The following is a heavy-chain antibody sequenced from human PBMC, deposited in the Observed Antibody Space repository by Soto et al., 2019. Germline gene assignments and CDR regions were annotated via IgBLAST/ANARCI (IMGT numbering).Heavy chain of an antibody. CDR2: ITGSGGGT. D-gene: IGHD6-19*01. Sequence: GGSLRLSCAASGFTFRNYAMTWVRQAPGKGLEWVSSITGSGGGTYYPDSVRGRFTISRDNSKNTLFLQMDSLRGEDTAVYYCAKFVAVATPPFDSWGQGTLVTVSS. CDR3: AKFVAVATPPFDS. CDR1: GFTFRNYA. J-gene: IGHJ4*02. V-gene: IGHV3-23*01.